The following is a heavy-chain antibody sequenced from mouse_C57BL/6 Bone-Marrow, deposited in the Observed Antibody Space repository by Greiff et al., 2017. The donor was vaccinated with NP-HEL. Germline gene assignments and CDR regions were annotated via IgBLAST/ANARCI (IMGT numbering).Heavy chain of an antibody. CDR1: GFTFSDYG. Sequence: DVMLVESGGGLVKPGGSLKLSCAASGFTFSDYGMHWVRQAPEKGLEWVAYISSGSSTIYYADTVKGRFTISRDNAKNTLFLQMTSLRSEDTAMYYCARGLGPYFDYWGQGTTLTVSS. CDR2: ISSGSSTI. CDR3: ARGLGPYFDY. D-gene: IGHD4-1*01. J-gene: IGHJ2*01. V-gene: IGHV5-17*01.